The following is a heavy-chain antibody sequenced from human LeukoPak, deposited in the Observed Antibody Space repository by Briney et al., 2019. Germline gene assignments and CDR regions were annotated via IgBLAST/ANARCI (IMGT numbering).Heavy chain of an antibody. V-gene: IGHV1-18*01. CDR3: ARLSGYSSSWLGDY. J-gene: IGHJ4*02. Sequence: ASVKVSCKASGGTFSSYAISWVRQAPGQGLEWMGWISAYNGNTNYAQKLQGRVTMTTDTSTSTAYMELRSLRSDDTAVYYCARLSGYSSSWLGDYWGQGTLVTVSS. D-gene: IGHD6-13*01. CDR2: ISAYNGNT. CDR1: GGTFSSYA.